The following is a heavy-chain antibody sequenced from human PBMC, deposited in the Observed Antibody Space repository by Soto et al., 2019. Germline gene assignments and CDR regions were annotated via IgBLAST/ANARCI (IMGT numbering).Heavy chain of an antibody. CDR2: TYYRSKWYY. CDR1: GDSVSSNSAG. CDR3: ARGEQYSGRIFDY. V-gene: IGHV6-1*01. J-gene: IGHJ4*01. D-gene: IGHD1-26*01. Sequence: PSQTLSLTCAITGDSVSSNSAGWSWVRQSPSRGLGWLGRTYYRSKWYYGYAVSVRGRITINPDTSKNQYSLQLNSVTPEDTAVYFCARGEQYSGRIFDYWGQGTLVTVSS.